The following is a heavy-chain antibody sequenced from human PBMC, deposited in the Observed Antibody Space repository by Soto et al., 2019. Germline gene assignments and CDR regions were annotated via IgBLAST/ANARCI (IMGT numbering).Heavy chain of an antibody. CDR1: GGTFSSYA. V-gene: IGHV1-69*12. Sequence: QVQLVQSGAEVKKPGSSVKVSCKASGGTFSSYAISWGRQAPGQGLEGMGGIIPIFGTADYAQKFQGRVTITAAESTSTGNMELGSLRSEDTAVYYCASHYDSSGYYYRGLDYWGQGTLVTVSS. D-gene: IGHD3-22*01. J-gene: IGHJ4*02. CDR2: IIPIFGTA. CDR3: ASHYDSSGYYYRGLDY.